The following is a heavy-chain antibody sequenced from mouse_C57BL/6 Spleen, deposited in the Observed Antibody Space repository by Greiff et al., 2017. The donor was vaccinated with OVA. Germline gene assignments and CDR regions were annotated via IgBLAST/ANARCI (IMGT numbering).Heavy chain of an antibody. J-gene: IGHJ1*03. D-gene: IGHD1-1*01. Sequence: QVHVKQPGAELVKPGASVKMSCKASGYTFTSYWITWVKQRPGQGLAWIGDIYPGSGSTNNNEKYKGKATLTVDTSSSTAYMQLSSLTSEVSAVYYCARDGDYYGSSYDWYCDVWGTGTTVTVSS. CDR1: GYTFTSYW. CDR2: IYPGSGST. CDR3: ARDGDYYGSSYDWYCDV. V-gene: IGHV1-55*01.